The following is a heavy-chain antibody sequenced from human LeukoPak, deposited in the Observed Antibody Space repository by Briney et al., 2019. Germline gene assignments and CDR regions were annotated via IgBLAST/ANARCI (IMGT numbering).Heavy chain of an antibody. CDR3: ARDNDYYDSSGYSYGAFDI. Sequence: SGTLSLTCAVSGGSISSSNWWSWVRQPPGKGLEWIGEIYHSGNTDYNPSLKSRVIISVDKSKNQFSLKLSSVTAADTAVYYCARDNDYYDSSGYSYGAFDIWGQGTMVTVSS. V-gene: IGHV4-4*02. J-gene: IGHJ3*02. CDR1: GGSISSSNW. D-gene: IGHD3-22*01. CDR2: IYHSGNT.